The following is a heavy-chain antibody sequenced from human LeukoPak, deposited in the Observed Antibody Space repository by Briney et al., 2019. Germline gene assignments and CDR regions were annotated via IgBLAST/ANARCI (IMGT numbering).Heavy chain of an antibody. CDR1: GFTFSSYA. CDR3: ARDRVRYYYDSSGYYHFQH. Sequence: GGSLRLSCAASGFTFSSYAMHWVRQAPGKGLEWVAVISYDGSNKYYADSVKGRFTISRDNSKNTLYLQMNSLRAEDTAVYYCARDRVRYYYDSSGYYHFQHWGQGTLVTVSS. D-gene: IGHD3-22*01. V-gene: IGHV3-30-3*01. CDR2: ISYDGSNK. J-gene: IGHJ1*01.